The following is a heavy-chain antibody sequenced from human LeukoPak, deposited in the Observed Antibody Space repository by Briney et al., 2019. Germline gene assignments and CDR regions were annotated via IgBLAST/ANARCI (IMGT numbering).Heavy chain of an antibody. V-gene: IGHV1-69*04. CDR1: GGTFSSYA. D-gene: IGHD3-22*01. J-gene: IGHJ4*02. CDR2: IIPILGIA. CDR3: ASNDYYDSSGYYQGYFDY. Sequence: SVKASCKASGGTFSSYAISWVRQAPGQGLEWMGRIIPILGIANYAQKFQGRVTITADKSTSTAYMELSSLRSEDTAVYYCASNDYYDSSGYYQGYFDYWGQGTLVTVSS.